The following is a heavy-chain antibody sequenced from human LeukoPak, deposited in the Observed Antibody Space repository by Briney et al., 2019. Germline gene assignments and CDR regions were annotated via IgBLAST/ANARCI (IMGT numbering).Heavy chain of an antibody. Sequence: PSETLSLTCTVCGGSISSYYWSWIRQPPGKGLEWIGYIYYSGSTNYNPSLKSRVTISVDTSKNQFSLKLSTVTAADTAVYYCARHGKVGAPYYYYGMDVWGQGTTVTVSS. J-gene: IGHJ6*02. CDR1: GGSISSYY. CDR3: ARHGKVGAPYYYYGMDV. V-gene: IGHV4-59*08. D-gene: IGHD1-26*01. CDR2: IYYSGST.